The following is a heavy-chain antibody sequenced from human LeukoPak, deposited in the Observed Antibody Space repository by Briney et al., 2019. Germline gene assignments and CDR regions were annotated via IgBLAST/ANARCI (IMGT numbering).Heavy chain of an antibody. CDR3: ARESYGEECSSTSCRPAGYYYYYMDV. CDR1: GGSISSYY. Sequence: SDTLSLTCTVSGGSISSYYWSWIRKPAGKGLEWIGRIYTSGSTNYNPSLKSRVTMSVDTSKNQFSLKLSSVTAADTAVYYCARESYGEECSSTSCRPAGYYYYYMDVWGKGTTVTVSS. CDR2: IYTSGST. V-gene: IGHV4-4*07. D-gene: IGHD2-2*01. J-gene: IGHJ6*03.